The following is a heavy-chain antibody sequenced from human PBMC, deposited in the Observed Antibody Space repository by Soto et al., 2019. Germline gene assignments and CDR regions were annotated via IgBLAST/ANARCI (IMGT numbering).Heavy chain of an antibody. V-gene: IGHV1-69*13. CDR3: ARHIVVVPAAPYYFDY. J-gene: IGHJ4*02. D-gene: IGHD2-2*01. CDR1: GGTFSSYA. Sequence: ASVTVSCKASGGTFSSYAISWVRQAPGQGLEWMGGIIPIFGTANYAQKFQGRVTITADESTSTAYMELSSLRSEDTAVYYCARHIVVVPAAPYYFDYWGQGTLVTVSS. CDR2: IIPIFGTA.